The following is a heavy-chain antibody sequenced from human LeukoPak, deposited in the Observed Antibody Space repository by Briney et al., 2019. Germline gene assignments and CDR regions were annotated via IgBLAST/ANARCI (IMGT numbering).Heavy chain of an antibody. CDR2: MNPDSGNT. J-gene: IGHJ6*03. CDR3: ARGGYSSGSYYMDV. D-gene: IGHD6-19*01. V-gene: IGHV1-8*01. CDR1: GYTFTNYD. Sequence: ASVKVSCKASGYTFTNYDINWVRQATGQGLEWTGWMNPDSGNTGYAQKLQGRVTMTRNTSISTAYMELSSLRSEDTAVYYCARGGYSSGSYYMDVWGKGTTVTISS.